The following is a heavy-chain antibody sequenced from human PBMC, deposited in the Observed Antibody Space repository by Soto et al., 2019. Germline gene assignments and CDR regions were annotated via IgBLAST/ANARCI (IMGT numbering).Heavy chain of an antibody. CDR2: IYYSGST. J-gene: IGHJ6*02. Sequence: QVQLQESGPGLVKPSETLSLTCTVSGGSVSSGSYYWSWIRQPPGKGLEWIGYIYYSGSTNYNPSLKSRVTISVDTSKNQFSLKLSSVTAADTAVYYCVRDTVTTSIYYGMDVWGQGTTVTVSS. D-gene: IGHD4-17*01. CDR1: GGSVSSGSYY. CDR3: VRDTVTTSIYYGMDV. V-gene: IGHV4-61*01.